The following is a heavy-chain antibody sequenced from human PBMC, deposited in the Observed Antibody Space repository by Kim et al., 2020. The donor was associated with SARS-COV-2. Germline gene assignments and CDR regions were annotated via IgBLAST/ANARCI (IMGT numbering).Heavy chain of an antibody. CDR2: ISGSGGST. Sequence: GGSLRLSCAASGFTFSNYAMTWVRQVPGKGLEWVPAISGSGGSTYYADSVKGRFTISRDNSKNTLYLQMNSLRAEDTAVYYCAKDEVTMVRGVMPIWGQGTLVTVSS. D-gene: IGHD3-10*01. CDR1: GFTFSNYA. J-gene: IGHJ4*02. V-gene: IGHV3-23*01. CDR3: AKDEVTMVRGVMPI.